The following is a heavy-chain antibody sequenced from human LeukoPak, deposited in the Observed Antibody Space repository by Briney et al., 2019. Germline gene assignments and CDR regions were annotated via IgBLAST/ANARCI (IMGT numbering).Heavy chain of an antibody. CDR2: IRSKAYGGTT. Sequence: PGGSLRLSCTASGFTFGDYAISWFRQAPGKGLEWVGFIRSKAYGGTTEYAASVKGRFTISRDDSKSIAYLQMNSLKTEDTAVYYCTREGLGYCSGGSCYSDTKTDYWGQGTLVTVSS. V-gene: IGHV3-49*03. CDR3: TREGLGYCSGGSCYSDTKTDY. CDR1: GFTFGDYA. D-gene: IGHD2-15*01. J-gene: IGHJ4*02.